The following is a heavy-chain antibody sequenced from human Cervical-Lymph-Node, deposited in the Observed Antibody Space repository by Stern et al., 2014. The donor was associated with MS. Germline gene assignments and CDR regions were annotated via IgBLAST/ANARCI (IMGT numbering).Heavy chain of an antibody. V-gene: IGHV1-24*01. CDR3: ATDRDDFRSGYSAPTKGYGLDV. CDR2: FDPEDGET. J-gene: IGHJ6*02. Sequence: DQLVESGAEVKKPGASVKVSCKVSGLSMHWVRQAPGKGLEWMGGFDPEDGETIYAQKFQGRVTMTEDTSTDTAYMELSSLRSEDTAVYYCATDRDDFRSGYSAPTKGYGLDVWGQGTTVTVTS. CDR1: GLS. D-gene: IGHD3-3*01.